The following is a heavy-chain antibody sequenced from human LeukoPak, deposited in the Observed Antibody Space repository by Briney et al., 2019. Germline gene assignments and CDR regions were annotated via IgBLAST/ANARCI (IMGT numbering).Heavy chain of an antibody. J-gene: IGHJ6*04. CDR2: IYHSGST. Sequence: SETLSLTCAVSGGSISSSNWWSWVRQPPGKGLEWIGEIYHSGSTSYNPSLKSRVTISVDKSKNQFSLKLSSVTAADTAVYYCARDRKDYDILTGYYRRSRYYYYGMDVWGKGTTVTVSS. CDR1: GGSISSSNW. V-gene: IGHV4-4*02. D-gene: IGHD3-9*01. CDR3: ARDRKDYDILTGYYRRSRYYYYGMDV.